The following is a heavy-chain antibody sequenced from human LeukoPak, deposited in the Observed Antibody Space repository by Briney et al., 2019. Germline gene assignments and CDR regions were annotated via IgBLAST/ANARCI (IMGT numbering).Heavy chain of an antibody. V-gene: IGHV3-30*02. Sequence: GGSLRLSRAASGFTLSSHGMHWVRPAPGKGLAWVASIRFDGSNKYSEDSVKGRFTISRDNSKNTLYLQMNSLRAADTAMYYCVKDRVVGGFGEFDYWGQGTLVTVSS. D-gene: IGHD3-16*01. CDR2: IRFDGSNK. J-gene: IGHJ4*02. CDR3: VKDRVVGGFGEFDY. CDR1: GFTLSSHG.